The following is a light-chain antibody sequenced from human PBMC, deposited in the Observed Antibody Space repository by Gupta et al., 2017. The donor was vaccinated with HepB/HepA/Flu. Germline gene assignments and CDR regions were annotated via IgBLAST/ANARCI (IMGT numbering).Light chain of an antibody. Sequence: QSVLTQPPSASGTPGQRVTISCSGSSSIIGSHTVYWYQQPPGAAPHLLIYSNKQRPSGVPDRFSGSKSGTSASLTIRGPQSEDDSDYYCAAYDDSLNCLFGGGTKLTVL. CDR2: SNK. V-gene: IGLV1-44*01. J-gene: IGLJ3*02. CDR3: AAYDDSLNCL. CDR1: SSIIGSHT.